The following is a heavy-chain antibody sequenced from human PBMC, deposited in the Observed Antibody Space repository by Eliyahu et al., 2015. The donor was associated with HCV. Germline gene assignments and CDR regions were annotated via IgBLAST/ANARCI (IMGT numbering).Heavy chain of an antibody. CDR3: AKGSYFSTSAYYYFDY. D-gene: IGHD3-22*01. V-gene: IGHV3-23*01. CDR1: GFTFSSYA. CDR2: ISGSGGST. J-gene: IGHJ4*02. Sequence: EVQLLESGGGLVQPGGSLRLSCAASGFTFSSYAMSWVRQAPGKGLEWVSAISGSGGSTYHADSVKGRFTISRDNSKNTLYLQMNSLRAEDTAVYYCAKGSYFSTSAYYYFDYWGQGTLVTVSS.